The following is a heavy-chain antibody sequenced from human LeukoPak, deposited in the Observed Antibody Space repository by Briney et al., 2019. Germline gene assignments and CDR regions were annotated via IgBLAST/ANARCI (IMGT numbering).Heavy chain of an antibody. Sequence: GASVKVSCKASGDTFSSYAISWVRQAPGQGLEWMGGIIPIFGTANYAQKFQGRVTITADESTSTAYMELSSLRSEDTAVYYCARAPHIDDFWSGYSLGAFDIWGQGTMVTVSS. J-gene: IGHJ3*02. CDR2: IIPIFGTA. D-gene: IGHD3-3*01. CDR3: ARAPHIDDFWSGYSLGAFDI. V-gene: IGHV1-69*13. CDR1: GDTFSSYA.